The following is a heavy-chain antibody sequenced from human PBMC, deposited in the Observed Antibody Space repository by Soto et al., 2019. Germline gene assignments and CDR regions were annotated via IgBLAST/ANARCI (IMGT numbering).Heavy chain of an antibody. Sequence: ASVKVSCKASGYTSTNDVLHWVRQAPGQGPEWLGWINAGSGNTKYSQNFQDRVTFSKDTSASTAYMELSSLRSEDTAVYYRTRSSHWGCFDPWGQGTLVTVSS. J-gene: IGHJ5*02. D-gene: IGHD7-27*01. CDR3: TRSSHWGCFDP. CDR1: GYTSTNDV. V-gene: IGHV1-3*01. CDR2: INAGSGNT.